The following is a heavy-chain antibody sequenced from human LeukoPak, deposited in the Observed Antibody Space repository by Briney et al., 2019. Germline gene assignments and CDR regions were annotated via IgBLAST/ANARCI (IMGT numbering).Heavy chain of an antibody. V-gene: IGHV1-2*02. CDR2: INPNSGGT. CDR3: ARDRGYSSSWYPEDYYYGMDV. D-gene: IGHD6-13*01. Sequence: ASVKVPCKASGYTFTGYYMHWVRQAPGQGLEWMGWINPNSGGTNYAQKFQGRVTMTRDTSISTAYMELSRLRSDDTAVYYCARDRGYSSSWYPEDYYYGMDVWGQWTTVTVSS. J-gene: IGHJ6*02. CDR1: GYTFTGYY.